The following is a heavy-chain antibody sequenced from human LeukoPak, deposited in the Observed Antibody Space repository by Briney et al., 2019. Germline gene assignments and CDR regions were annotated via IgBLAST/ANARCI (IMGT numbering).Heavy chain of an antibody. CDR1: GFTFSSYA. J-gene: IGHJ4*02. CDR2: ISGSGGST. Sequence: GGSLRLSCAASGFTFSSYAMSWVRQAPGKGLEWVSAISGSGGSTYYADSVKGRFTISRDNSKNTLYLQMNSLRAEDTAVYYCAKESQWLVLITYYFDYWGQGTLVTVSS. CDR3: AKESQWLVLITYYFDY. V-gene: IGHV3-23*01. D-gene: IGHD6-19*01.